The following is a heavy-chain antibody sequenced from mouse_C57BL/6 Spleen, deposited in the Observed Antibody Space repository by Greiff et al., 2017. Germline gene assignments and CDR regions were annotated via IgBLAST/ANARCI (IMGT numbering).Heavy chain of an antibody. CDR1: GFTFSSYA. CDR3: ARAVGSSFFFDY. Sequence: EVKLMESGGGLVKPGGSLKLSCAASGFTFSSYAMSWVRQTPEKRLEWVATISDGGSYTYYPDNVKGRFTISRDNTKNNLYQQMSHLKSEDTAMYYCARAVGSSFFFDYWGQGTTLTVSS. V-gene: IGHV5-4*03. CDR2: ISDGGSYT. J-gene: IGHJ2*01. D-gene: IGHD1-1*01.